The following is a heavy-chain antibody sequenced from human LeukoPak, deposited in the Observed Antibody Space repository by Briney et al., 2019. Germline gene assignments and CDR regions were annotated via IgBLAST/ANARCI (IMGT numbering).Heavy chain of an antibody. CDR3: VRQLDY. Sequence: PGGSLRHSCAPSGFNLRKYPMELGRQAPRKGLEWVSVISYDGSKKYYADSVKGRFTISRDNSKNSLYLQKNSLRHDDTPVYYCVRQLDYWGQGTLVTVSS. V-gene: IGHV3-30*04. D-gene: IGHD6-19*01. J-gene: IGHJ4*02. CDR1: GFNLRKYP. CDR2: ISYDGSKK.